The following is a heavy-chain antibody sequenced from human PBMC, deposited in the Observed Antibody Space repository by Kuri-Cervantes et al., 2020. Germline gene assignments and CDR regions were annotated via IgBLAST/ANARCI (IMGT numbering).Heavy chain of an antibody. J-gene: IGHJ6*02. CDR1: GSTFSSYW. D-gene: IGHD6-13*01. Sequence: GESLKISCAASGSTFSSYWMHWVRQAPGKGLVWVSRINSDGSSTSYADSVKGRFTISRDNAKNTLYPQMNSLRAEDTAVYYCARSTPGYSSSWYGRYYYGMDVWGQGTTVTVSS. CDR2: INSDGSST. V-gene: IGHV3-74*01. CDR3: ARSTPGYSSSWYGRYYYGMDV.